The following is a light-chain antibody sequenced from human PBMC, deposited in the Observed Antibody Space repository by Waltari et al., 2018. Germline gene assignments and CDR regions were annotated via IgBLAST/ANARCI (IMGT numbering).Light chain of an antibody. CDR1: RSNLGSYS. Sequence: QSVLPQPPSQSGTPGQRVTIPSSGSRSNLGSYSVNWYQQLPAMAPRLLMHSNDERPSGVPDRFSASKSGTSASLDIIGLQSEDEGDYYCAAWDDSLSGAWVFGGGTKLTVL. J-gene: IGLJ3*02. CDR2: SND. CDR3: AAWDDSLSGAWV. V-gene: IGLV1-44*01.